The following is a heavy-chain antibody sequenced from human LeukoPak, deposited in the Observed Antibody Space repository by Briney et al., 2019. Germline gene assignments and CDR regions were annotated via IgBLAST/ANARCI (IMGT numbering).Heavy chain of an antibody. V-gene: IGHV1-46*01. J-gene: IGHJ5*02. Sequence: ASVKVSCKASGYTFTSYYMHWVRQAPGQGLEWMGIINPSGGSTSYAQKFQGRVTMTRDTSTSTVYMELSSLRSEDTAVYYCARGRDDFWSGYNNWFDPWGQGTLVTVSS. CDR1: GYTFTSYY. CDR2: INPSGGST. CDR3: ARGRDDFWSGYNNWFDP. D-gene: IGHD3-3*01.